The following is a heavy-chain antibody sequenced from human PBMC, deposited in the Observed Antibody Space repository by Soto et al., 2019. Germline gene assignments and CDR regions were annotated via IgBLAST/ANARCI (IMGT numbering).Heavy chain of an antibody. V-gene: IGHV1-69*01. Sequence: QVQLVQSGAEVKKPGSSVKVSCKASGGTFSSYAISWVRQAPGQGLEWMGGIIPIFGTANYAQKFQGRVTITADESTSTAYMELSSLRSEDTAVYYCARDLSYESSGYYLLDYYGMDVWGQGTTVTVSS. CDR2: IIPIFGTA. D-gene: IGHD3-22*01. CDR3: ARDLSYESSGYYLLDYYGMDV. CDR1: GGTFSSYA. J-gene: IGHJ6*02.